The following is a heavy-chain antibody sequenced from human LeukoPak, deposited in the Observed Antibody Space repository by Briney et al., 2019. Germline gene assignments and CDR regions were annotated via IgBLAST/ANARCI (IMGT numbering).Heavy chain of an antibody. CDR1: GGSISSSSYY. CDR2: IYYSGST. D-gene: IGHD3-22*01. Sequence: SETLSLTCTVSGGSISSSSYYWGWIRQPPGKGLEWIGSIYYSGSTYYNPSLKSRVTISVDTSKNQFSLKLSYVTAADTAVYYCARHWYYYDSSGYEFDYWGQGTLVTVSS. J-gene: IGHJ4*02. CDR3: ARHWYYYDSSGYEFDY. V-gene: IGHV4-39*01.